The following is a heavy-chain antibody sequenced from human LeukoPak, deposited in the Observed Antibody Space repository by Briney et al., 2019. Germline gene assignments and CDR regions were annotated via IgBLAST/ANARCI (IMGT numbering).Heavy chain of an antibody. CDR2: MNPDGSVK. CDR3: ARDPNHGALNI. Sequence: GGPLRLSCAASGFTFSCSWMSWVRQAPGRGLEWVADMNPDGSVKFYVESVKGRFTISRANAKNSLYLLMDSLRPEDTAVYDCARDPNHGALNIWGQGTLVTVSS. V-gene: IGHV3-7*01. D-gene: IGHD1-14*01. J-gene: IGHJ3*02. CDR1: GFTFSCSW.